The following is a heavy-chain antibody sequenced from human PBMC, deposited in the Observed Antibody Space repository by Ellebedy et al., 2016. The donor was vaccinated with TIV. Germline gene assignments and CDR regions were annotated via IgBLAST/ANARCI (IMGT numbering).Heavy chain of an antibody. V-gene: IGHV4-59*01. CDR3: ARDRGPNWSYGRGRFDP. CDR1: GGSISGYY. CDR2: IYYSGST. J-gene: IGHJ5*02. Sequence: SETLSLTCTVSGGSISGYYWSWIRQPPGKGLEWIGYIYYSGSTNYNPSLKSRVTISVDTSKNQFSLKLSSVTAADTAVYYCARDRGPNWSYGRGRFDPWGQGTLVTVSS. D-gene: IGHD1-7*01.